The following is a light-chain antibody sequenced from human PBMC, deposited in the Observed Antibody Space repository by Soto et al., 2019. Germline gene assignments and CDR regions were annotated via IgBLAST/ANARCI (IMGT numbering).Light chain of an antibody. CDR3: QQSYSTLGT. V-gene: IGKV1-39*01. CDR1: QSISXY. J-gene: IGKJ1*01. CDR2: AAS. Sequence: DIQMTQSPSSLXASVGDRVTXTCRASQSISXYLNWYQQKPGKAPKLLIYAASSLQSGVPSRFSGSGSGTDFTLTISSLQPEDFATYYCQQSYSTLGTFGQGTKVEIK.